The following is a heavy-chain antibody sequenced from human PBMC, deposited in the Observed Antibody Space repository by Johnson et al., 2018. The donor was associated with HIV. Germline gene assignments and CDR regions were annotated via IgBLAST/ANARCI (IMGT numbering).Heavy chain of an antibody. CDR2: ISYDGSNK. V-gene: IGHV3-30-3*01. Sequence: QVQLVESGGGVVQPGRSLRLSCAASGFTFSSYAMHWVRQAPGKGLEWVAVISYDGSNKYYADSVKGRFTISRDNAKNSLYLQMNSLRAEDTAVYYCARDQSEVDACDIWGQGTMVTVSS. CDR1: GFTFSSYA. J-gene: IGHJ3*02. CDR3: ARDQSEVDACDI.